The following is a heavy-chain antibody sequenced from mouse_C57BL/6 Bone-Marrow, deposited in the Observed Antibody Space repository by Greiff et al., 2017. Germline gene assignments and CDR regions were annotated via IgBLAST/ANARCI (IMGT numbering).Heavy chain of an antibody. V-gene: IGHV1-55*01. Sequence: QVQLQQPGAELVKPGASVKMSCKASGYTFTSYWITWVKQRPGQGLEWIGDIYPGSGSTNYNEKFKSKATLTVDTSSSTAYMQLSSLTSEDSAVYYCASKIYDGYYGNYFDYGGQGTTLTVSS. CDR2: IYPGSGST. CDR3: ASKIYDGYYGNYFDY. J-gene: IGHJ2*01. CDR1: GYTFTSYW. D-gene: IGHD2-3*01.